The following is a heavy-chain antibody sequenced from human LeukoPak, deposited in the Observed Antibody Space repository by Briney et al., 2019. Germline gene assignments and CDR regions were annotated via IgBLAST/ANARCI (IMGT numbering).Heavy chain of an antibody. CDR3: ARELKYGSGSYFDH. Sequence: SETLSLTCTVSGGSISSYYWSWIRQPPGKGLEWIGYIYYSGSTNYNPSLKSRVTISVDTSKNQFSLKLSSVTAADTAVYYCARELKYGSGSYFDHWGQGTLVTVSS. CDR1: GGSISSYY. D-gene: IGHD3-10*01. CDR2: IYYSGST. J-gene: IGHJ4*02. V-gene: IGHV4-59*01.